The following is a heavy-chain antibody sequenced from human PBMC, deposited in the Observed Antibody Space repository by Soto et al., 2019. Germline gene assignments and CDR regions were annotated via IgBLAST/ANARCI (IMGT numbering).Heavy chain of an antibody. D-gene: IGHD3-10*01. CDR2: IIGDGSGA. CDR1: GITFSNYW. V-gene: IGHV3-74*01. CDR3: ARDQVHGSGSCNI. J-gene: IGHJ3*02. Sequence: EVQLVESGGGLVQQGGSLRLSCAASGITFSNYWMHWVRQAPGKGLEWVSRIIGDGSGANYADSVKGRFTISRDNAKNTLYLQMNSLRAEDTAVYYCARDQVHGSGSCNIWAQGTLVTVSS.